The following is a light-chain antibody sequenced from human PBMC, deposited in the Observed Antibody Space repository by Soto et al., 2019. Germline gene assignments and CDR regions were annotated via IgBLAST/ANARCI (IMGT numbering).Light chain of an antibody. CDR2: DAS. V-gene: IGKV3-15*01. CDR1: QSIRTN. J-gene: IGKJ4*01. Sequence: EIMMTQSPATVSVSPGERATLSCRASQSIRTNVAWYQQKPGQALRLLIYDASTRATGLSSSFSGSGSGTEFTLTISSLQSEDVAIYYCQQYNDWPPLTFGGGTRLEI. CDR3: QQYNDWPPLT.